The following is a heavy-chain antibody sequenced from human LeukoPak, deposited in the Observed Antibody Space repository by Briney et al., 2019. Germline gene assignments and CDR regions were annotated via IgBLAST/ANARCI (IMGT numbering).Heavy chain of an antibody. J-gene: IGHJ6*03. CDR3: AKGRYYYMDV. CDR2: ISWNSGSI. CDR1: GFTFDDYA. V-gene: IGHV3-9*01. Sequence: PGRSLRLSCAASGFTFDDYAMHWVRQAPGKGLEWVSGISWNSGSIGYADSVKGRFTISRDNAKNSLYLQMNSLRAEDTALYYCAKGRYYYMDVWGKGTTVTISS.